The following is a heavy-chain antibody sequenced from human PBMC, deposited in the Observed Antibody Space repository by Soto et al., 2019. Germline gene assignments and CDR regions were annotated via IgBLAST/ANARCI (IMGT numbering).Heavy chain of an antibody. V-gene: IGHV1-69*01. J-gene: IGHJ4*02. Sequence: QVHLVQSGADGRKYGSSVWVSCTASGGGTLSNDAIRWVRQAPGQGREWLGRISPFFGTTDYSQSFQGRLTMTADASTGTFYMDLRSLKSDDRAVYYCAREVVTATTWGSLASWGQGTLVTVSS. CDR2: ISPFFGTT. CDR1: GGGTLSNDA. D-gene: IGHD2-21*02. CDR3: AREVVTATTWGSLAS.